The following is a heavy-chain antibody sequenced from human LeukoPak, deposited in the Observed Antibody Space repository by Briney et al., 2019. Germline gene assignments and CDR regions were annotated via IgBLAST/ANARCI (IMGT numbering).Heavy chain of an antibody. Sequence: SETLSLTCAVSGYSISSGYYWGWIRQPPGKGLEWIGSIYHSGSTYYNPSLKSRVTMSVDTSKNQFSLKLSSVTAADTAVCYCARDDDGSGSSYYWGQGTLVTVSS. CDR1: GYSISSGYY. V-gene: IGHV4-38-2*02. D-gene: IGHD3-10*01. J-gene: IGHJ4*02. CDR3: ARDDDGSGSSYY. CDR2: IYHSGST.